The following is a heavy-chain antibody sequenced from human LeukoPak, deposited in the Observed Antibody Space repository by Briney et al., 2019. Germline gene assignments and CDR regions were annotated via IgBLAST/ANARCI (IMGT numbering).Heavy chain of an antibody. CDR2: INTDGSST. CDR3: ARVSGWRENYFDY. V-gene: IGHV3-74*01. J-gene: IGHJ4*02. CDR1: GFTFSSYW. D-gene: IGHD3-10*01. Sequence: PGGSLRLSCAASGFTFSSYWMHWVRHAPGKGLVWVSRINTDGSSTSYADSVKGRFTISRDNAKNTLYLQMNSLRAEDTAVYYCARVSGWRENYFDYWGQGTLVTVSS.